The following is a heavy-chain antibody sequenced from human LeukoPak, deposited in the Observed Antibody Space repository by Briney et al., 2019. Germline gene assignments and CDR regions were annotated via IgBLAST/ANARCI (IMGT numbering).Heavy chain of an antibody. CDR3: ARWEYSSSLDY. CDR1: GGSISSYY. D-gene: IGHD6-6*01. Sequence: SETLSLTCTVSGGSISSYYWSWIRQPPGKGLEWIGYIYYSGSTNYNPSLKSRVTISVDTSKNQFSLKLSSVTAADTAVYYCARWEYSSSLDYWGQGTLVTVSP. CDR2: IYYSGST. V-gene: IGHV4-59*08. J-gene: IGHJ4*02.